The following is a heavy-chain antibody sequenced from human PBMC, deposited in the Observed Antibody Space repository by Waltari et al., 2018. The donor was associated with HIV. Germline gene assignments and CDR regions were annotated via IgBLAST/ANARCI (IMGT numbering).Heavy chain of an antibody. V-gene: IGHV1-18*01. Sequence: QVHLVQSGAELKKTGASVKLSCKASGYTFTNFGINWVRQAPGQGLEWMGWFNSYNGDTKYAQKFQDRVTMTTDTSTSTAYMELRSLRSDDTAVYYCARVCPTATTTGWYLDLWGPGTLVTMSS. CDR3: ARVCPTATTTGWYLDL. CDR1: GYTFTNFG. D-gene: IGHD4-17*01. J-gene: IGHJ2*01. CDR2: FNSYNGDT.